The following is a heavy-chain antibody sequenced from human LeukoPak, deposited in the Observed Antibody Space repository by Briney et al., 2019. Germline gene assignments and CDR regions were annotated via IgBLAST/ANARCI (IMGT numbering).Heavy chain of an antibody. Sequence: GGSLRPSCAASGFTFSSYGMHWVRQAPGKGLEWVAFIRYDGSNKYYADSVKGRFTISRDNSKNTLYLQMNSLRAEDTAVYYCAKDREMRQFIVGAVTDAFDIWGQGTMVTVSS. CDR1: GFTFSSYG. V-gene: IGHV3-30*02. D-gene: IGHD1-26*01. CDR2: IRYDGSNK. CDR3: AKDREMRQFIVGAVTDAFDI. J-gene: IGHJ3*02.